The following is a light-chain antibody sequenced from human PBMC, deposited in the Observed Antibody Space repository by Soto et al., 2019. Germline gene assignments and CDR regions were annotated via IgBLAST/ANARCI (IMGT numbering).Light chain of an antibody. V-gene: IGKV1-39*01. CDR2: GAS. J-gene: IGKJ1*01. CDR1: QSISTY. Sequence: DIPMTQSPSSLSASVGYRITITCRAGQSISTYLHWYQQKPGKAPKLLIYGASNLQSGVPSRFSGSASGTDFTLTISSLQPEDFATYYCQQSYTTPPTFGQGTKVDIK. CDR3: QQSYTTPPT.